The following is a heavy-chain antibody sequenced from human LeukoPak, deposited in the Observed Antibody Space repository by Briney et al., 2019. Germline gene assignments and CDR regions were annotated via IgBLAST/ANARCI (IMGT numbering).Heavy chain of an antibody. CDR1: GGSISSYY. J-gene: IGHJ3*02. D-gene: IGHD6-19*01. CDR2: IYYSGST. V-gene: IGHV4-59*01. Sequence: SETLSLTCTVSGGSISSYYWSWIRQPPGKGLEWIGYIYYSGSTNYNPSLKSRVTISVDTSKNQFSLKLSSVTAADTAVYCCARVAGTIRDAFDIWGQGTMVTVSS. CDR3: ARVAGTIRDAFDI.